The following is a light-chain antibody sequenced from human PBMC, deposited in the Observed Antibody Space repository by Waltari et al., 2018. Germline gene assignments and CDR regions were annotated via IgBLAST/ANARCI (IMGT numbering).Light chain of an antibody. CDR2: DVS. Sequence: QSALTPPRSVSGSPGQSVPISCTGTSSDVGGYNYLSWYQQHPGKAPKLMIYDVSKRPSGVPDRFSGSKSGNTASLTISGLQAEDEADYYCCSYAGSYTYVFGTGTKVTVL. CDR1: SSDVGGYNY. V-gene: IGLV2-11*01. J-gene: IGLJ1*01. CDR3: CSYAGSYTYV.